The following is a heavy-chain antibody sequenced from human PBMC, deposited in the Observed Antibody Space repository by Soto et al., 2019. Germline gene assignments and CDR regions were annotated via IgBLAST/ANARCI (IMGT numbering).Heavy chain of an antibody. CDR1: GGTFTNYA. J-gene: IGHJ3*01. V-gene: IGHV1-69*12. Sequence: QVQLVQSGAEVKKPGSSLKVSCKASGGTFTNYAFSWVRQAPGQGLEWMGGIIPIFGTPDYAQKFQGRVTITADESTRTASMELSSLRSDDTAVYYCATWHLQEHAYDVWGQGTTVTVSS. CDR3: ATWHLQEHAYDV. CDR2: IIPIFGTP. D-gene: IGHD4-4*01.